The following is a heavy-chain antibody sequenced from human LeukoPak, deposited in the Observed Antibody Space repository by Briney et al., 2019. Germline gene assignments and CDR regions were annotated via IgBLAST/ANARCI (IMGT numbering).Heavy chain of an antibody. CDR3: ARVSCSSTSCYYYYGMDV. Sequence: SETLSLTCTVSGGSLSSYYWSWIRQPPGKGLEWIGYIYYSGSTNYNPSLKSRVTISVDTSKNQFSLKLSSVTAADTAVYYCARVSCSSTSCYYYYGMDVWGQGTTVTVSS. J-gene: IGHJ6*02. V-gene: IGHV4-59*01. CDR1: GGSLSSYY. D-gene: IGHD2-2*01. CDR2: IYYSGST.